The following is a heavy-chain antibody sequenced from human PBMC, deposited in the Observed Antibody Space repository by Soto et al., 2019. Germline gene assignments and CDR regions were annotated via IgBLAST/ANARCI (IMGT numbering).Heavy chain of an antibody. D-gene: IGHD5-12*01. CDR2: TIPLLNVA. J-gene: IGHJ4*02. CDR3: ARDSPIGSTYSGYDAIDS. Sequence: QVQLVQSGAEVKKPGSSVKVSCKASGGTFSTSTFTWVRQAPGQGLEWMGRTIPLLNVADYAQDFQGRVTITADKSTSTAYMELTSLTSKDMAVYYCARDSPIGSTYSGYDAIDSWGQGTLVTVSS. CDR1: GGTFSTST. V-gene: IGHV1-69*08.